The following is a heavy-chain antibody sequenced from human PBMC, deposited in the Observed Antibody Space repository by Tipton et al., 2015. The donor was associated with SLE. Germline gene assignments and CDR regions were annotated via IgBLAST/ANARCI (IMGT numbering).Heavy chain of an antibody. CDR3: ARHAYGYRDPRGAFDI. CDR2: IYYSGST. J-gene: IGHJ3*02. D-gene: IGHD6-13*01. V-gene: IGHV4-38-2*01. Sequence: TLSLTCAVSGYSISSGYYWGWIRQPPGKGLEWIGSIYYSGSTYYNPSLKSRVTISVDTSKNQFSLKLSSVTAADTAVYYCARHAYGYRDPRGAFDIWGQGTMVTVSS. CDR1: GYSISSGYY.